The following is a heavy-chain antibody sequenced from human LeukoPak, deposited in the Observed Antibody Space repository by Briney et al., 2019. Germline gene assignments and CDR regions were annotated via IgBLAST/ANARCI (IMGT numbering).Heavy chain of an antibody. CDR3: ARDGQWDLTYYLDY. CDR2: ISSHGNYI. CDR1: GFTFTSYS. V-gene: IGHV3-21*01. Sequence: GGSLRLSCAGSGFTFTSYSLNWVRQAPGKGLELVSCISSHGNYIYYADSVKGRFTVSRDAATNSVFLQMNSLRAEDTGIYYCARDGQWDLTYYLDYWGQGILVSVSS. J-gene: IGHJ4*02. D-gene: IGHD1-26*01.